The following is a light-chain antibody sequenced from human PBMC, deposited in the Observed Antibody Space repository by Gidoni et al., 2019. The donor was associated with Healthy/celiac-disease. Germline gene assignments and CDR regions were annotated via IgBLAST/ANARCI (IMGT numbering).Light chain of an antibody. J-gene: IGKJ2*01. CDR1: QSVSSN. CDR2: GAS. CDR3: QQYNNWPLMYT. V-gene: IGKV3-15*01. Sequence: EIVMTQSPATLSVSQGERATLSCRASQSVSSNLAWYQQKPGQAPRLLIYGASTRATGIPARFSGSGSGTEFTLTISSLQSEDFAVYYCQQYNNWPLMYTFXXXTKLEIK.